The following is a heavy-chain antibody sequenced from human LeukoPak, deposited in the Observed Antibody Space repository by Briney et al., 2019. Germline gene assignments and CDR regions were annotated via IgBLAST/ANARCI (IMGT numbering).Heavy chain of an antibody. CDR1: GFTFSSYA. V-gene: IGHV3-23*01. J-gene: IGHJ4*02. CDR3: ARGLGGYTSSQAY. D-gene: IGHD6-13*01. Sequence: GRSLRLSCAASGFTFSSYAMSWVRQAPGKGLEWVSAISGSGGSTYYADSVKGRFTISRDNAKNTLYLQMNSLRAEDTAVYYCARGLGGYTSSQAYWGQGTLVTVSS. CDR2: ISGSGGST.